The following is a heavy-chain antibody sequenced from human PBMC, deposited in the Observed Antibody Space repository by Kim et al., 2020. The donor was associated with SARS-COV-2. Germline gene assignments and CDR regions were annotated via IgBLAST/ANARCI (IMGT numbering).Heavy chain of an antibody. CDR1: GFTFSSYS. J-gene: IGHJ4*02. Sequence: GGSLRLSCAASGFTFSSYSMNWVRQAPGKGLEWVSSISSSSSYIYYADSVKGRFTISRDNAKNSLYLQMNSLRAEDTAVYYCARDPRSYDSSGPVDYWGQGTLVTVSS. V-gene: IGHV3-21*01. CDR2: ISSSSSYI. CDR3: ARDPRSYDSSGPVDY. D-gene: IGHD3-22*01.